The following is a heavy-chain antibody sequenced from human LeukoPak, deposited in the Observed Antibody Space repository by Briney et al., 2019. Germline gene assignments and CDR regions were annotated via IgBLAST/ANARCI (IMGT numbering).Heavy chain of an antibody. CDR2: IWYDGSNK. Sequence: PGGSLRLSCAASGFTVSSTYMSWVRQAPGKGLEWVAVIWYDGSNKYYADSVKGRFTISRDNSKNTLYLQMNSLRAEDTAVYYCARAGVGAMTNYFDYWGQGTLVTVSS. J-gene: IGHJ4*02. CDR1: GFTVSSTY. D-gene: IGHD1-26*01. CDR3: ARAGVGAMTNYFDY. V-gene: IGHV3-33*08.